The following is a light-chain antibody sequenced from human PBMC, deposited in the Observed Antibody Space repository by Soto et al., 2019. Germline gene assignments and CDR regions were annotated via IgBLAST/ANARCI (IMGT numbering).Light chain of an antibody. CDR1: QSVNSN. V-gene: IGKV3-15*01. J-gene: IGKJ5*01. Sequence: EMVMTQSPAILSVSPGESATLSCRASQSVNSNYLAWYQQHPGQPPRLLIYGISTRATGIPARFGGSGSGTEFSLTISSLQSEDFAVYYCQQYSKWPITFGQGTHWRL. CDR2: GIS. CDR3: QQYSKWPIT.